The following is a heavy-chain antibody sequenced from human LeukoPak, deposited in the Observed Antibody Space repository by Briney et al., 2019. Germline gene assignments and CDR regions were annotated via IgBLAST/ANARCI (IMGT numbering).Heavy chain of an antibody. CDR1: GGSFSGYY. J-gene: IGHJ6*02. V-gene: IGHV4-34*01. CDR2: INHSGST. Sequence: PSETLSLTCAVYGGSFSGYYWSRIRQPPGKGLEWIGEINHSGSTNYNPSLKSRVTISVDTSKNQFSLKLSSVTAADTAVYYCARGGGFWSGNPYYYYGMDVWGQGTTVTVSS. CDR3: ARGGGFWSGNPYYYYGMDV. D-gene: IGHD3-3*01.